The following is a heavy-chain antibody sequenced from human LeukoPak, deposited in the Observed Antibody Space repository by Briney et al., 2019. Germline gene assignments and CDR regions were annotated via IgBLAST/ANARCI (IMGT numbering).Heavy chain of an antibody. D-gene: IGHD6-13*01. J-gene: IGHJ4*02. CDR3: ARGRAAADDFDY. Sequence: ASVNVSCMASGYTFTNYGISWVRQAPGQGLEWMGWISTYSGNTNYVQKLQGSVTMTTDTSTNTAYMELRRLRSDDTVVYYCARGRAAADDFDYWGQGTLVTVSS. V-gene: IGHV1-18*04. CDR2: ISTYSGNT. CDR1: GYTFTNYG.